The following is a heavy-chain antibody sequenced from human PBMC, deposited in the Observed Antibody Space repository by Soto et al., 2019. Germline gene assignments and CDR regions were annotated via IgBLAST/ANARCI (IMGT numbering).Heavy chain of an antibody. D-gene: IGHD1-26*01. V-gene: IGHV3-33*01. CDR3: ARERSYYCDY. J-gene: IGHJ4*02. CDR1: GFTFSSYG. Sequence: QVQLVESGGGVVQPGRSLRLFCAASGFTFSSYGMHWVRQAPGKGLEWVAVIWYDGSNKYYADSVKGRFTISRDNSKNTLYLQMNSLRAEDTAVYYCARERSYYCDYWGQGTLVTVSS. CDR2: IWYDGSNK.